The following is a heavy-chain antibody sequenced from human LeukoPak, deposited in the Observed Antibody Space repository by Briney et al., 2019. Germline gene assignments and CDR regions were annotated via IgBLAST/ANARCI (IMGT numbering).Heavy chain of an antibody. CDR1: GFTFSSYA. CDR2: ISGSGGST. D-gene: IGHD4-23*01. J-gene: IGHJ4*02. CDR3: ARDGYGGNSHDY. V-gene: IGHV3-23*01. Sequence: PGGSLRLSCAASGFTFSSYAMSWVRQAPRKGLEWVTAISGSGGSTYYADSVKGRLTISRDDSKNTLYLQMNSLRAEDTAVYYCARDGYGGNSHDYWGQGTLVTVSS.